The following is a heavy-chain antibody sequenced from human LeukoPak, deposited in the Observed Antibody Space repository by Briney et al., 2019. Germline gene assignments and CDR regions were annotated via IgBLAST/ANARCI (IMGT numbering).Heavy chain of an antibody. CDR2: IKSKTDGGIT. J-gene: IGHJ5*02. CDR1: GFTFSNAW. CDR3: TTAIVVVPEWFDP. Sequence: PGGSLRLSCAASGFTFSNAWMSWVRQAPGKGLEWVGRIKSKTDGGITDYAAPVKGRFTISRDDSKNTLYLQMNSLKTEDTAVYYCTTAIVVVPEWFDPWGQGTLVTVSS. D-gene: IGHD2-2*01. V-gene: IGHV3-15*01.